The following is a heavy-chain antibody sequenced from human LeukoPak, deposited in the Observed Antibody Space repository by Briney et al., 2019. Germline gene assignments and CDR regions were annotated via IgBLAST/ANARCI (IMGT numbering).Heavy chain of an antibody. Sequence: PSDTLSLTCTVSGGSISSGGYYWSWIRQPPGKGLEWIGYIYHSGSTYYNPSIKSRVTISVDRSKNQFSLKLSSVTAADTAVYYCARLRTGYFDYWGQGTLVTVSS. J-gene: IGHJ4*02. CDR2: IYHSGST. V-gene: IGHV4-30-2*01. CDR3: ARLRTGYFDY. CDR1: GGSISSGGYY.